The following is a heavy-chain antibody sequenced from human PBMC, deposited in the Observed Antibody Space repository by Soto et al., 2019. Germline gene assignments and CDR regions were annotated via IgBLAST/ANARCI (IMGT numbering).Heavy chain of an antibody. V-gene: IGHV4-34*02. Sequence: QVQLQQSGAGLLKPSETLSLTCAVSGGPFTGFFWTWIRQSPGKGLEWIGEINASGNTYYNPSLQSRITISVDRSKNQVSLKVTSVTAADAAVYYCARRRTDVNDSSYSHYFWYMDVWGKGTTVAVSS. D-gene: IGHD3-10*01. CDR3: ARRRTDVNDSSYSHYFWYMDV. CDR1: GGPFTGFF. CDR2: INASGNT. J-gene: IGHJ6*03.